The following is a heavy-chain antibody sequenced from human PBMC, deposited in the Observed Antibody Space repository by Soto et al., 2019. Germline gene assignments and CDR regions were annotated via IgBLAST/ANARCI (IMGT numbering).Heavy chain of an antibody. CDR2: ISYDGSNK. V-gene: IGHV3-30-3*01. J-gene: IGHJ6*02. D-gene: IGHD4-4*01. CDR1: GFTFSSYA. Sequence: QVQLVESGGGVVQPGRSLRLSCAASGFTFSSYAMHWVRQAPGKGLEWVAVISYDGSNKYYADSVKGRFTISRDNSKNTLYLQMNSLRAEDTAVYYCASIYSNDYYYGMDVWGQGTTVTVSS. CDR3: ASIYSNDYYYGMDV.